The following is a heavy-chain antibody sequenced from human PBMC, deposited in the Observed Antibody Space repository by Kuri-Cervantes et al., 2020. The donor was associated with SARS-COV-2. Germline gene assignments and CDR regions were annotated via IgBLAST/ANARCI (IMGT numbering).Heavy chain of an antibody. CDR2: IWYDGSNK. CDR3: ARDYGERLVVPAATGCFDP. CDR1: DFTFSSYA. D-gene: IGHD2-2*01. Sequence: GASLMISYAASDFTFSSYAMHWVRQAPGKRQEWVAVIWYDGSNKYYADSVKGRFTISRDNSKNTLYLQMNSLRDEDTVVYYCARDYGERLVVPAATGCFDPWGQGTLVTVSS. V-gene: IGHV3-33*08. J-gene: IGHJ5*02.